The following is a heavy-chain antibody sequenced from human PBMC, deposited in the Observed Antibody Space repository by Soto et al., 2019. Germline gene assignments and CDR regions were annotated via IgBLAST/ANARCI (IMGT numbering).Heavy chain of an antibody. D-gene: IGHD2-2*01. CDR3: ASYYCSSTSCYSGSEIDY. CDR1: GGSISSSNYY. Sequence: PSETLSLTCTVSGGSISSSNYYWGWIRQPPGKGLEWIGNIYYTGSTNYNPSLKSRVTISVDTSMNHFSLKLSSVTAADTALYYFASYYCSSTSCYSGSEIDYWGQGTLVTVSS. CDR2: IYYTGST. J-gene: IGHJ4*02. V-gene: IGHV4-39*02.